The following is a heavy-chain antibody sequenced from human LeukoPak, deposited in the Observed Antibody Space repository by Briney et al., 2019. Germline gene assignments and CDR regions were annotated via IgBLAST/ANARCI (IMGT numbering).Heavy chain of an antibody. J-gene: IGHJ4*02. CDR2: IKQDGSEK. V-gene: IGHV3-7*01. Sequence: GSLRLSCVASGFTFSRHGMNWVRQAPGKGLEWVANIKQDGSEKYYVDSVKGRFTISRDNAKNSLYLQMNSLRAEDTAVYYCARGYSYGYWGQGTLVTVSS. CDR1: GFTFSRHG. D-gene: IGHD5-18*01. CDR3: ARGYSYGY.